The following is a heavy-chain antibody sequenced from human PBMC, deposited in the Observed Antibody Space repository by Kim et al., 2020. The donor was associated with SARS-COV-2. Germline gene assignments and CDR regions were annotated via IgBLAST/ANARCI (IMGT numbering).Heavy chain of an antibody. V-gene: IGHV1-3*01. J-gene: IGHJ6*03. CDR3: ARGISGHPGPYYMDV. D-gene: IGHD6-19*01. CDR1: GYTFTSYA. Sequence: ASVKVSCKASGYTFTSYAMHWVRQAPGQRLEWMGWINAGNGNTKYSQKFQGRVTITRDTSASTAYMELSSLRSEDTAVYYCARGISGHPGPYYMDVWGKGTTVTVSS. CDR2: INAGNGNT.